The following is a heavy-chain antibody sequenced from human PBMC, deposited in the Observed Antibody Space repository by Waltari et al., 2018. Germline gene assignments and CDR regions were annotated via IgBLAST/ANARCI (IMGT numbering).Heavy chain of an antibody. J-gene: IGHJ4*02. V-gene: IGHV3-72*01. D-gene: IGHD3-3*01. CDR1: GFTFSDHY. CDR3: ARSHYDVWSGPWGYFDY. CDR2: TRNKANSYTT. Sequence: EVQLVESGGGLVQPGGSLRLSCAASGFTFSDHYMDWVRQAPGKGLEWVGRTRNKANSYTTEYAASVKGRCTISRDDAKNSRYLQMNSLKTEDTAVYYCARSHYDVWSGPWGYFDYWGQGTLVTVSS.